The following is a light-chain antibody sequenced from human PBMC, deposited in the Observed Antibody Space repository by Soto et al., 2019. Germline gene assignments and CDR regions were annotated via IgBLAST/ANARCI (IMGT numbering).Light chain of an antibody. J-gene: IGKJ1*01. V-gene: IGKV1-5*01. Sequence: DIQMTQSPSTLSASVGDRVTITCRVSQSISNWLAWYQQKPGKAPKLLINEASSLERGVPSRFSGSRAGREFTLTISSLQPDDIRSCYCELYYAYSRKFGQVTKVDIK. CDR2: EAS. CDR1: QSISNW. CDR3: ELYYAYSRK.